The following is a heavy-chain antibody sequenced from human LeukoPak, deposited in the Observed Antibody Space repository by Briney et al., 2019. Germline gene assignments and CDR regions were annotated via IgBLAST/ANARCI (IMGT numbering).Heavy chain of an antibody. V-gene: IGHV4-4*07. D-gene: IGHD3-10*01. CDR3: ARDRYYGSGSYSWFDP. CDR2: IFSSVTT. J-gene: IGHJ5*02. Sequence: PSETLSLTCTVSGDSISSYYWSWIRQPAGKGLEWIGHIFSSVTTDYNPSLKSRVTMSLDTFKNQFSLKLSSVTVADTAVYYCARDRYYGSGSYSWFDPWGQGTLVTVSS. CDR1: GDSISSYY.